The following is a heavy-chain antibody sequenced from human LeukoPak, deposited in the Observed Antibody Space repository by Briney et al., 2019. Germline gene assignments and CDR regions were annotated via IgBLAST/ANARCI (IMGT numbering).Heavy chain of an antibody. CDR2: IIPIFGTA. Sequence: GASVKVSCKASGGTFSSYAISWVRQAPGQGLEWMGGIIPIFGTANYAQKFQGRVTITADKSTSTASMELSSLRSEDTAVCYCAASREIDAFDIWGQGTMVTVSS. J-gene: IGHJ3*02. CDR3: AASREIDAFDI. D-gene: IGHD5-24*01. CDR1: GGTFSSYA. V-gene: IGHV1-69*06.